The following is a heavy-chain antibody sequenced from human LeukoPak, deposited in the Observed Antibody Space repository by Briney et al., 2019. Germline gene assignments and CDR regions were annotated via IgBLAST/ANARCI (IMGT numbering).Heavy chain of an antibody. CDR3: ARDLSASWYSLAY. Sequence: GGSLRLSCVASALSIDHYGMSWVRQAPGKGLEWISGIDWSGGAISYSDSVKGRFTISRDNTKNSLYLQMTSLRVDDTAVYYCARDLSASWYSLAYWGQGTLVTVSS. CDR2: IDWSGGAI. V-gene: IGHV3-20*04. J-gene: IGHJ4*02. D-gene: IGHD6-13*01. CDR1: ALSIDHYG.